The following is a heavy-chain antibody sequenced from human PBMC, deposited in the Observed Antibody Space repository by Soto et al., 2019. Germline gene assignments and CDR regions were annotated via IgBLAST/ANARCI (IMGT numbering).Heavy chain of an antibody. CDR2: IYPGDSDT. CDR3: ARQQITMVRGVIKPLSMHV. V-gene: IGHV5-51*01. J-gene: IGHJ6*02. Sequence: GESLKISCKGSGYSFTSYWIGWVRQMPGKGLEWMGIIYPGDSDTRYSPSFQGQVTISADKSISTAYLQWSSLKASDTAMYYCARQQITMVRGVIKPLSMHVWGQGTTVTGSS. D-gene: IGHD3-10*01. CDR1: GYSFTSYW.